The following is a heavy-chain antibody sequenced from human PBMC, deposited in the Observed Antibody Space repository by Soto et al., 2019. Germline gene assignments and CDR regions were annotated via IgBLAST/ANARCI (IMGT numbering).Heavy chain of an antibody. J-gene: IGHJ6*02. Sequence: EVQLLESGGGLVQPVGSLRLSCAGSGFNFSSFAMTWVRQAPGKGLEWVSTISGSGGSRFYAASVKGRFTLTRDNSKDTVYLQMNSLRVEDTAFYYCAKEGTAEWIHYYYPTDVWGRGTPVTVSS. CDR3: AKEGTAEWIHYYYPTDV. CDR2: ISGSGGSR. CDR1: GFNFSSFA. V-gene: IGHV3-23*01. D-gene: IGHD5-18*01.